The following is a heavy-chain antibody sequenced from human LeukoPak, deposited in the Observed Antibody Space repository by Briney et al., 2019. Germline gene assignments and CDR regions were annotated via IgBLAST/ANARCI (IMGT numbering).Heavy chain of an antibody. V-gene: IGHV4-59*01. CDR3: ARYLDYSDLYYFDY. D-gene: IGHD4-11*01. J-gene: IGHJ4*02. CDR1: GGSISSYY. Sequence: SETLSLTCTVSGGSISSYYWSWIRQPPGKGLEWIGYIYYSGSTNYNPSLKSRVTISVDTSKNQFSLKLSSVTAADTAVYYCARYLDYSDLYYFDYWGQGTLVTVSS. CDR2: IYYSGST.